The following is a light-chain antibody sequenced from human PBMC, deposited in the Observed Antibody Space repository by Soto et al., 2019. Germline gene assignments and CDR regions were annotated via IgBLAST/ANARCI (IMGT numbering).Light chain of an antibody. CDR3: QQYNNWHPKMA. CDR2: GAS. CDR1: QSVSSD. V-gene: IGKV3-15*01. Sequence: GVTQSPATLSVFPGETATLSCRASQSVSSDLAWYQQRPGQAPRLLIYGASTRYTGIPARFRGSGSGTEFKLTISSLQSEDFATSYCQQYNNWHPKMAFGRGTKVEIK. J-gene: IGKJ1*01.